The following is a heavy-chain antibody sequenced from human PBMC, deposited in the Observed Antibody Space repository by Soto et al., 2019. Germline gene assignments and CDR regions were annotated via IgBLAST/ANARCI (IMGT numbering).Heavy chain of an antibody. V-gene: IGHV1-18*04. Sequence: QVQLVQSGVEVKKPGASVKVSCKLSGFTLSSFGFNWVRQTPGQGLEWMGRINSNNGETHYAQDFQGRGTMTKDSSGSTAFMELRSLRSDDTAVYSSAGLYNIAGFDYWGQGTLVTVSS. J-gene: IGHJ4*02. CDR1: GFTLSSFG. CDR2: INSNNGET. CDR3: AGLYNIAGFDY. D-gene: IGHD1-20*01.